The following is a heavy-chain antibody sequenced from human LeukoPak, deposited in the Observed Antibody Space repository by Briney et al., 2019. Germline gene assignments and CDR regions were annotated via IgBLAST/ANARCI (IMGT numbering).Heavy chain of an antibody. CDR3: ARVRLPSVAGTIDP. CDR2: IYYSGST. D-gene: IGHD6-19*01. J-gene: IGHJ5*02. V-gene: IGHV4-59*01. CDR1: GGSISSYY. Sequence: SETLSLTCTVSGGSISSYYWSWIRQPPGKGLEWIGYIYYSGSTNYNPSLKSRVTISVDTSKNQFSLKLSPVTAADMAVYYCARVRLPSVAGTIDPWGQGTLVTVSS.